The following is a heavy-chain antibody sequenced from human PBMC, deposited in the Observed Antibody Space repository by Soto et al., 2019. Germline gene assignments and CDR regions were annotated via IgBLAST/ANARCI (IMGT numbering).Heavy chain of an antibody. J-gene: IGHJ6*02. CDR1: GGTFSSYA. Sequence: GAAVKVSCKASGGTFSSYAISWVRQAPGQGLEWMGGIIPIFGTANYAQKFQGRVTITADESTSTAYMELSSLRSEDTAVYYCARDPSRFFLGSGHYYYGMDVWGQGTTVTVSS. V-gene: IGHV1-69*13. D-gene: IGHD3-10*01. CDR2: IIPIFGTA. CDR3: ARDPSRFFLGSGHYYYGMDV.